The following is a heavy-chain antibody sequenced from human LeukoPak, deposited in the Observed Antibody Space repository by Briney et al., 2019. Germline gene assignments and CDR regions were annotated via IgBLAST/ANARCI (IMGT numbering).Heavy chain of an antibody. Sequence: ASVKVSCEASGYTFTGYYMPWVRQAPGQGLEWMGRINPNSGGTNYAQKFQGRVTMTRDTSISTAYMDLSRLRSDDTAVYYCARDRDVLLWFGDTYYFDYWGQGTLVTVSS. CDR2: INPNSGGT. D-gene: IGHD3-10*01. CDR1: GYTFTGYY. V-gene: IGHV1-2*06. CDR3: ARDRDVLLWFGDTYYFDY. J-gene: IGHJ4*02.